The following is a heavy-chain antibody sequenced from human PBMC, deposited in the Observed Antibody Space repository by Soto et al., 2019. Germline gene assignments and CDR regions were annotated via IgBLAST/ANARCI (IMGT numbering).Heavy chain of an antibody. CDR3: TKDDGDCSSTSCYDYYYYYYGMDV. CDR2: ISYDGSNK. CDR1: GFTFSSYG. V-gene: IGHV3-30*18. Sequence: GGSLRLFCAASGFTFSSYGMHWVRQAPGKGLEWVAVISYDGSNKYYADSVKGRFTISRDKSKNTLYLQMNSLRAEDTAVYYCTKDDGDCSSTSCYDYYYYYYGMDVWGQGTTVTVSS. J-gene: IGHJ6*02. D-gene: IGHD2-2*01.